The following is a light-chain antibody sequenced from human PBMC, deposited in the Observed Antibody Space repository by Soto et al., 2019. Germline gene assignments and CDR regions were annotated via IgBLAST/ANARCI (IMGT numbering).Light chain of an antibody. Sequence: EIVLTQSPATLSLSPGERATLSCRASQSVSSFLAWYQQKPGQAPRLLMYDASKRATGIPARFSGSGSGTDFTLTISSLEPEDFAVYYCQQRSNWLFTFGPGTKVDFK. J-gene: IGKJ3*01. CDR1: QSVSSF. CDR2: DAS. CDR3: QQRSNWLFT. V-gene: IGKV3-11*01.